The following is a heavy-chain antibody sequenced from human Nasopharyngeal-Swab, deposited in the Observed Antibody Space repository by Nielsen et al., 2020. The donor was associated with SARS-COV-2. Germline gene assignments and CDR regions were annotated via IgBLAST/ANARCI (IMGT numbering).Heavy chain of an antibody. CDR2: IIPIFGTA. V-gene: IGHV1-69*13. CDR3: ARVYSNYDFWSGYYPNWFDP. D-gene: IGHD3-3*01. Sequence: SVKVSCKASGGTFSSYAISWVRQAPGQGLEWMGGIIPIFGTANYAQKFQGRVTITADESTSTAYMELSSLRSEDTAVDYFARVYSNYDFWSGYYPNWFDPWGQGTLVTVSS. J-gene: IGHJ5*02. CDR1: GGTFSSYA.